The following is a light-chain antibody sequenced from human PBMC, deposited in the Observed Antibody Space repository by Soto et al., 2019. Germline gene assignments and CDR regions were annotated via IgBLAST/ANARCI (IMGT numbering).Light chain of an antibody. V-gene: IGKV3-15*01. CDR3: QQYNNWPRT. J-gene: IGKJ1*01. Sequence: EIVMTQSPATLSVSPGERATLSCRASQSVSSNLAWYQQKPGQAPRLLIYGASTRATGVPARFSGSGSGTDFTLTISSLQSEDFAIYYGQQYNNWPRTFGRGTKVEVK. CDR2: GAS. CDR1: QSVSSN.